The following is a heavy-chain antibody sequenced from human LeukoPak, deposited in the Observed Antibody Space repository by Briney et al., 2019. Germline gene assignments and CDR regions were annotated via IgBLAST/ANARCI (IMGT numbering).Heavy chain of an antibody. CDR1: GYTFTSYY. V-gene: IGHV1-46*01. CDR3: ARGCPYSSSPHYYFDY. J-gene: IGHJ4*02. Sequence: ASVKVPCKASGYTFTSYYMHWVRQAPGQGLEWMGIINPSGGSTSYAQKFQGRVTMTRDMSTSTVYMELSSLRSEDTAVYYCARGCPYSSSPHYYFDYWGQGTLVTVSS. D-gene: IGHD6-6*01. CDR2: INPSGGST.